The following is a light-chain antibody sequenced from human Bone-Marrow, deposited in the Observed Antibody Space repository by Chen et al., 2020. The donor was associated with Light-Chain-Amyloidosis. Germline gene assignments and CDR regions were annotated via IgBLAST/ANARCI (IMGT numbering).Light chain of an antibody. CDR1: NIGSTS. J-gene: IGLJ3*02. V-gene: IGLV3-21*02. Sequence: LTQPSSESVAPGQTATIACGGNNIGSTSVHWYQQTPGQAPLLVVYDDSDRPSGIPERLAGSNSGNTATLTISRVEAGDEADYYCQVWDRSSDRPVFGGGTKLTVL. CDR3: QVWDRSSDRPV. CDR2: DDS.